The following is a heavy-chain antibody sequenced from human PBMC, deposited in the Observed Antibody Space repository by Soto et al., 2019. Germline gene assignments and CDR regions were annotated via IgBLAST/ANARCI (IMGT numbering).Heavy chain of an antibody. V-gene: IGHV3-11*05. J-gene: IGHJ4*02. CDR1: GFTFSDYY. Sequence: QVQLVESGGGLVKPGGSLRLSCAASGFTFSDYYMSWIRQAPGKGLEWVSYISSSSSYTNYADSVKGRFTISRDNAKNSLYLQMNSLRAEDTAVYYCARSLEVPAAFDYWGQGTLVTVSS. CDR3: ARSLEVPAAFDY. CDR2: ISSSSSYT. D-gene: IGHD2-2*01.